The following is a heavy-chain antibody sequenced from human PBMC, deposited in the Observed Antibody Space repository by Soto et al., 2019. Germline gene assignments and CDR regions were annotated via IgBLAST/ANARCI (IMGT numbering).Heavy chain of an antibody. CDR3: ARDLRGYDYGPFDY. V-gene: IGHV3-7*05. D-gene: IGHD5-18*01. CDR2: IKQDGSEK. CDR1: GFTFSNYW. Sequence: GGSLRLSCAASGFTFSNYWMSWVRQAPGKGLEWVANIKQDGSEKFYVYSVKGRFTISRDNAKNSLYVQMNSLRAEDTAVYYCARDLRGYDYGPFDYWGQGSLVTVSS. J-gene: IGHJ4*02.